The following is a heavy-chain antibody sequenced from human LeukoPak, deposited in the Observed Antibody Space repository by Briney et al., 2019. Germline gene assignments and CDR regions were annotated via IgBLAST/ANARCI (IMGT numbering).Heavy chain of an antibody. CDR1: GGSISSYY. V-gene: IGHV4-59*01. J-gene: IGHJ6*03. CDR2: IYYSGST. Sequence: SETLSLTCTVSGGSISSYYWSWIRQPPGKGLDCIGYIYYSGSTNYNPSLKSRVAISVDTSKNQFSLKLSSVTAADTAVYYCARYTYYYYYMDVWGKGTTVTVSS. CDR3: ARYTYYYYYMDV. D-gene: IGHD2-2*02.